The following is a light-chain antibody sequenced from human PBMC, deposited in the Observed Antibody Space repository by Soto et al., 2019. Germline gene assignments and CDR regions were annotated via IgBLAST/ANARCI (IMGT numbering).Light chain of an antibody. CDR1: NSDVGGYNY. CDR3: SSYTSSSTMV. J-gene: IGLJ2*01. V-gene: IGLV2-14*01. CDR2: EVS. Sequence: QSVLTQPASVSGSPGQSITISCTGTNSDVGGYNYVSWYQQNPGKAPKLMIYEVSNRPSGVSNRFSGSKSGSTASLTISGLQAEDEADYYCSSYTSSSTMVFGGGTKLTVL.